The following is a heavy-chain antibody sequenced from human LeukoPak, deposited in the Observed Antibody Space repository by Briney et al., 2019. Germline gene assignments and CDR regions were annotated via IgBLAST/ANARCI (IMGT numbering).Heavy chain of an antibody. CDR1: GGSISSCGYA. CDR3: ARFSRQGADY. J-gene: IGHJ4*02. Sequence: PSETLSLTCAVSGGSISSCGYAWSWIRQPPGKGLELIGYIYHSGSTYYNPSLNSRATISVDRSNNQFSLKLSSVTAADTAVYSCARFSRQGADYWGQGTLVTVSS. CDR2: IYHSGST. V-gene: IGHV4-30-2*01.